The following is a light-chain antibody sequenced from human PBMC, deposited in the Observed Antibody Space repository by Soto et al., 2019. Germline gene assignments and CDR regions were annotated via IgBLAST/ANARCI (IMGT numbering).Light chain of an antibody. J-gene: IGKJ1*01. CDR1: QSISSY. CDR3: QQSSSTPQT. CDR2: AAS. Sequence: DIQMTQSPSSLSASVGDRVTITCRASQSISSYLNWYQQKPGKAPKLLIYAASSLQSGVTSRFSGSGSGTDFTLTISSLQPEDCATYYCQQSSSTPQTFGQGTKVEI. V-gene: IGKV1-39*01.